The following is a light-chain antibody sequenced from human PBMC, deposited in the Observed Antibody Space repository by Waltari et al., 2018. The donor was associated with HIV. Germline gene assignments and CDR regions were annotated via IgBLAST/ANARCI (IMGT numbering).Light chain of an antibody. CDR1: QNIGKT. CDR2: EAS. J-gene: IGKJ4*01. Sequence: DIQMTQSPSSVSVAVGGAVSINCRASQNIGKTLAWYQLKSNKAPRPRIYEASRLDDGVPARFRGSGSRSNFSLDITNLQPEDYGTYICQQAKTFPHTFAGGTRV. CDR3: QQAKTFPHT. V-gene: IGKV1-12*01.